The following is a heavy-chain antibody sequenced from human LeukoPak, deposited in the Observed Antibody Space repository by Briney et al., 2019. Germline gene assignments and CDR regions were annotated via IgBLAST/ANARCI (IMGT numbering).Heavy chain of an antibody. CDR1: GYTFTGNF. J-gene: IGHJ4*02. D-gene: IGHD2-15*01. V-gene: IGHV1-46*01. CDR3: ARESDIVVVVAAFDY. CDR2: INPSGGST. Sequence: GASVKVSCKASGYTFTGNFIHWVRQAPGQGLEWMGIINPSGGSTSYAQKFQGRVTMTRDTSTSTVYMELSSLRSEDTAVYYCARESDIVVVVAAFDYWGQGTLVTVSS.